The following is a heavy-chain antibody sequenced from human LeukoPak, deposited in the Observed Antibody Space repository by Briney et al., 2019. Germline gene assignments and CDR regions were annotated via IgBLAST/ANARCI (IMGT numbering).Heavy chain of an antibody. D-gene: IGHD3-3*01. V-gene: IGHV5-51*01. CDR3: ARTYDFWSGDAYYFDY. CDR1: GYSFTSYW. Sequence: GESLKLSCKGSGYSFTSYWIGWVRQMPGKGLEWMGIIYPGDSDTRYSPSFQGQVTISADKSISTAYLQWSSLKASDTAMYYCARTYDFWSGDAYYFDYWGQGTLVTVSS. J-gene: IGHJ4*02. CDR2: IYPGDSDT.